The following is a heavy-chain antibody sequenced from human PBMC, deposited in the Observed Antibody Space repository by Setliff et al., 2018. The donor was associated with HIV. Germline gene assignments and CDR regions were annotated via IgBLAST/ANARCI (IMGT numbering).Heavy chain of an antibody. D-gene: IGHD1-26*01. CDR1: GFTFSSYE. Sequence: GGSLRLSCAASGFTFSSYEMNWVRQAPGKGLEWVSYISGGGDYTTHYADSVKGRFTISRDNAEGSLYLQMSNLRAEDTAVYYCARLPNPKERSYWRVPFDIWGQGTMVTVSS. J-gene: IGHJ3*02. V-gene: IGHV3-48*03. CDR2: ISGGGDYTT. CDR3: ARLPNPKERSYWRVPFDI.